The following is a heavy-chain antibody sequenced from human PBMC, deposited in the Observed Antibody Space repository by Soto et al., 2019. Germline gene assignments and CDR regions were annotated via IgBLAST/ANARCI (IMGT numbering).Heavy chain of an antibody. CDR1: GYTFTGYY. CDR3: ARDHRLSYYYDSSGYPRPYYYYGMDV. CDR2: INPNSGGT. V-gene: IGHV1-2*04. D-gene: IGHD3-22*01. Sequence: GASVKVSCKASGYTFTGYYMHWVRQAPGQGLEWMGWINPNSGGTNYAQKFQGWVTMTRDTSISTAYMELSRLRSDDTAVYYCARDHRLSYYYDSSGYPRPYYYYGMDVWGQGTTVTVSS. J-gene: IGHJ6*02.